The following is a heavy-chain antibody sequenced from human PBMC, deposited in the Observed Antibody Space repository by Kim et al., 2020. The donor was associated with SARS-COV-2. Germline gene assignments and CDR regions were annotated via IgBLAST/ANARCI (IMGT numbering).Heavy chain of an antibody. CDR1: GYSFTSYW. J-gene: IGHJ5*02. D-gene: IGHD6-13*01. Sequence: GESLKISCKGSGYSFTSYWISWVRQMPGKGLEWMGRIDPSDSYTNYSPSFQGHVTISADKSISTAYLQWSSLKASDTAMYYCARLRPQQLVLSGWFDPWGQGTLVTVSS. V-gene: IGHV5-10-1*01. CDR3: ARLRPQQLVLSGWFDP. CDR2: IDPSDSYT.